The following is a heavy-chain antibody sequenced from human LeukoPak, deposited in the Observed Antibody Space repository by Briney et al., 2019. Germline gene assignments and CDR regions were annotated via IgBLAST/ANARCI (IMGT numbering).Heavy chain of an antibody. D-gene: IGHD7-27*01. Sequence: SETLPLTCTVSGGSISSYYWSWIRQPPGKGLEWIGYIYYSGSTNYNPSLKSRVTISVDTSKNQFSLKLSSVTAADTAVYYCAILTGDNDAFDIWGQGTMVTVSS. J-gene: IGHJ3*02. CDR3: AILTGDNDAFDI. CDR1: GGSISSYY. V-gene: IGHV4-59*01. CDR2: IYYSGST.